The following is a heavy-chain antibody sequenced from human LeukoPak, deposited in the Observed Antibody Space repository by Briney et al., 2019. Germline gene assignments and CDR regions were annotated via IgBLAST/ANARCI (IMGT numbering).Heavy chain of an antibody. V-gene: IGHV4-59*08. CDR2: ISYSGNT. CDR1: GGSTSGYD. D-gene: IGHD3-22*01. J-gene: IGHJ4*02. Sequence: PSETLSPTCTVSGGSTSGYDWSWIRQPPGKGLEWIGYISYSGNTNYNPSLKSRVTISVDTSKNQFSLRLSSVTAADTAVYYCARRTYHYDSSGYGYYFDYWGQGTLVTVSS. CDR3: ARRTYHYDSSGYGYYFDY.